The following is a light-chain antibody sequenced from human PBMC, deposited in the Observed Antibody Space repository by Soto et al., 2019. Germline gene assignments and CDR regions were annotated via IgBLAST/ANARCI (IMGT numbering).Light chain of an antibody. CDR3: QQRNNWPNT. V-gene: IGKV3-11*01. Sequence: EIVLTQSPATLSLSPGERATLSCRASQRVSSYLAWYQQKPGQAPRLLIYDASNRATGVTARFSGSGSGTDFPLTISSPEPEALYDYYCQQRNNWPNTFGQGTKLEIK. J-gene: IGKJ2*01. CDR1: QRVSSY. CDR2: DAS.